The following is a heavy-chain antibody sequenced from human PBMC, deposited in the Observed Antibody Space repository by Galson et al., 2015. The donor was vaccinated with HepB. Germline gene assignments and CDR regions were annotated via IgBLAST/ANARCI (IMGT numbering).Heavy chain of an antibody. Sequence: SVTVSCKASGGTFSSYAINWVRQAPGQGLEWMGGSIPIFGTANYAQKFQGRVTIIADESTSTAFMELSSLRSEDTAVYYCAGGSGTGLWDYWGQGTLVTVSS. CDR1: GGTFSSYA. V-gene: IGHV1-69*13. CDR3: AGGSGTGLWDY. D-gene: IGHD6-25*01. J-gene: IGHJ4*02. CDR2: SIPIFGTA.